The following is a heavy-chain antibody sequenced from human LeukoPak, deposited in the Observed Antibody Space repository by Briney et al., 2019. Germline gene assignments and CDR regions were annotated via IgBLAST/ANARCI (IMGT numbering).Heavy chain of an antibody. J-gene: IGHJ4*02. Sequence: PGGSLRLSCAGSGFIFTNYAMNWVRQAPGKGLEWVSSVGASGANTFYADSVKGRFTISRDNSKNALFLQMNGLRVDDTALYYCAIGQLWSPSHWGQGALVTVSS. D-gene: IGHD5-24*01. CDR1: GFIFTNYA. CDR3: AIGQLWSPSH. V-gene: IGHV3-23*01. CDR2: VGASGANT.